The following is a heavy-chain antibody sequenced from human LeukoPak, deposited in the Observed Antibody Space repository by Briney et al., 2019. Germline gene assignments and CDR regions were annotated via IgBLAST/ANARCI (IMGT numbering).Heavy chain of an antibody. D-gene: IGHD6-19*01. CDR1: GYTFTGYY. CDR2: INPNSGGT. CDR3: ARGGSSGWYVQNYFDT. V-gene: IGHV1-2*02. J-gene: IGHJ5*02. Sequence: ASVKVSCKASGYTFTGYYLHWVRQAPGQGLEWMGWINPNSGGTNYAQTFQGRVTMTRDTSISTAYMELSRLRSDDTAVYHCARGGSSGWYVQNYFDTWGQGTLVTVSS.